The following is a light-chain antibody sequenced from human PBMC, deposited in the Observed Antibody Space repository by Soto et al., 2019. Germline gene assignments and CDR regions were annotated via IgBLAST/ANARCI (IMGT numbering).Light chain of an antibody. CDR3: QQRSNWPWT. J-gene: IGKJ1*01. CDR1: QSVSSY. V-gene: IGKV3-11*01. Sequence: EIVLTQSPATLSLSPGERATLSCRASQSVSSYLAWYQQKAGQAPRLLIYDASNRATGIPARFSGSGSGTDFTLTISSLEPEDFAVYYCQQRSNWPWTFGQGTKVDIK. CDR2: DAS.